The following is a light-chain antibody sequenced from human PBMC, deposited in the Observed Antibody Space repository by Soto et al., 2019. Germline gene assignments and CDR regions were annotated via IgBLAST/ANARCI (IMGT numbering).Light chain of an antibody. Sequence: QSVLTQPASLSESPGQLITFSCTGTSTYVGGYNYVSWYQQHPGKAPKLMISDVSDQPSGVSNRFSGSKSGNTASLTISGLQAEDEADYYCSSYTSSTTFVFGTGTKVTVL. J-gene: IGLJ1*01. CDR1: STYVGGYNY. CDR3: SSYTSSTTFV. CDR2: DVS. V-gene: IGLV2-14*03.